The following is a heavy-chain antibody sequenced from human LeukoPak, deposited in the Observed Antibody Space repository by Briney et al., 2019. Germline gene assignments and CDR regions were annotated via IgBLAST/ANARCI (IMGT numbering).Heavy chain of an antibody. V-gene: IGHV4-59*12. J-gene: IGHJ6*03. D-gene: IGHD4-23*01. Sequence: PSETLSLTCTVSGGSISSYYWSWIRQPPGKGLEWIGYIYYSGSTNYNPSLKSRVTMSVDTSKNQFSLKLSSVTAADTAMYYCAREVADYGGYYYYNYMDVWGKGTTVTISS. CDR2: IYYSGST. CDR1: GGSISSYY. CDR3: AREVADYGGYYYYNYMDV.